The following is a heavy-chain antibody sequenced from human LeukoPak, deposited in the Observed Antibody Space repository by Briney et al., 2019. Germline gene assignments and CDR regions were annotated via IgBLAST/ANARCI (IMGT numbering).Heavy chain of an antibody. V-gene: IGHV1-18*01. Sequence: GASATVSCKASGYTFTNYGITWVRQAPRQGLEWMGWISAYNGYTKYTQKVQGRVTMTTDTSTYTAYMELRSLRSDDTAVYYCARDRSPRHYYDTSAYHGAAEYWGQGTLITVSS. D-gene: IGHD3-22*01. CDR2: ISAYNGYT. CDR1: GYTFTNYG. J-gene: IGHJ4*02. CDR3: ARDRSPRHYYDTSAYHGAAEY.